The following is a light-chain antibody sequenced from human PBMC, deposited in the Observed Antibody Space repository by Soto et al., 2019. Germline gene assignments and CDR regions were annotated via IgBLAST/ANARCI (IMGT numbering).Light chain of an antibody. J-gene: IGKJ2*01. CDR2: GAS. Sequence: EIVMTQSPATLSVSPGERASLSCRASQSVGSKLIWYQHKPGQAPRLLIYGASARATGIPARFSGSGSGTEFTLTISSMQPEDSATYYWQERTKSPLYTFGQGTKLEIK. CDR1: QSVGSK. CDR3: QERTKSPLYT. V-gene: IGKV3-15*01.